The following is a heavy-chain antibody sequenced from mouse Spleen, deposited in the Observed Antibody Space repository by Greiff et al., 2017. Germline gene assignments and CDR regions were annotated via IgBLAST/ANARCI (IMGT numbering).Heavy chain of an antibody. D-gene: IGHD1-1*01. CDR2: TYPRSGNT. CDR1: GYTFTSYG. CDR3: ANYGGTSFDK. J-gene: IGHJ2*01. V-gene: IGHV1-81*01. Sequence: VQLQQSAAELARPGASVKLSCKASGYTFTSYGLSWVKQRTGQGLEWIGETYPRSGNTYYNEKFKGTATLTADKSSSTAYMELRCLTSEDSAVYLCANYGGTSFDKWGQGTTRTVSS.